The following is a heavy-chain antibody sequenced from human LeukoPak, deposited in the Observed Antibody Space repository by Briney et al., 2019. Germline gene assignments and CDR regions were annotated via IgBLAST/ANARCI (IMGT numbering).Heavy chain of an antibody. J-gene: IGHJ4*02. CDR3: AHRLPYNYFDY. V-gene: IGHV2-5*01. D-gene: IGHD4-11*01. CDR1: GFSLTTSGVG. CDR2: IYWNDEK. Sequence: SGPTLVKPTQTLTLTCTFSGFSLTTSGVGVGWIRQPPGKALEWLALIYWNDEKRYSPSLKSRLTITKDTSKNQVVLTLTNMDLVDTATYYCAHRLPYNYFDYWGQGTLVTVSS.